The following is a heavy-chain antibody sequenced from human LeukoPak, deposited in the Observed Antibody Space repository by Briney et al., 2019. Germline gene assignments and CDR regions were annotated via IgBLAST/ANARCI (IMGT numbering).Heavy chain of an antibody. D-gene: IGHD6-19*01. V-gene: IGHV4-4*02. CDR2: IYHSGST. CDR1: GGSIRNYHW. CDR3: ARALGSGWSQRE. Sequence: SETLSLTCTVSGGSIRNYHWSWVRQPPGKGLEWIGEIYHSGSTNYNPSLKSRVTISVDKSKNQFSLKLSSVTAADTAVYYCARALGSGWSQREWGQGTLVTVSS. J-gene: IGHJ4*02.